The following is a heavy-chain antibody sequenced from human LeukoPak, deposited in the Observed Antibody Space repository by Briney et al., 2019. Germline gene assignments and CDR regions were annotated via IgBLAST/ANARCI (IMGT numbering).Heavy chain of an antibody. J-gene: IGHJ4*02. CDR1: GFTFSCYA. CDR3: ARGATVTTFRSPFDY. D-gene: IGHD4-17*01. V-gene: IGHV3-23*01. Sequence: GGSLRLSCAASGFTFSCYAMSWVRQAPGKGLEWVSAISGSGGSTYYADPVKGRFTISRDNSKNTLYLQMNSLRAEDTAVYYCARGATVTTFRSPFDYWGQGTLVTVSS. CDR2: ISGSGGST.